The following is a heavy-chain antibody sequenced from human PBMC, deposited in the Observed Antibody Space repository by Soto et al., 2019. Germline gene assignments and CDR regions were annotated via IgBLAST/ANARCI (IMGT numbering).Heavy chain of an antibody. D-gene: IGHD5-12*01. CDR1: GFSFSTYW. CDR2: INTDGSST. CDR3: ARADRGSAHGYYSYGMAV. Sequence: PGGSLRLSCAASGFSFSTYWMHWVRQAPGKGLVWVSRINTDGSSTNYADSVKGRFTISRDNAKNTLYLQMNSLRPEDTAVYYCARADRGSAHGYYSYGMAVWGQGTTVNVS. J-gene: IGHJ6*02. V-gene: IGHV3-74*01.